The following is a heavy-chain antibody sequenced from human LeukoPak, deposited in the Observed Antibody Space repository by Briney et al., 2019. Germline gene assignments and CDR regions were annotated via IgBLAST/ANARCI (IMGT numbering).Heavy chain of an antibody. CDR2: ISWNSGSI. CDR1: GFTFDDYA. CDR3: AKGYSYGTPDGLFGY. V-gene: IGHV3-9*01. J-gene: IGHJ4*02. Sequence: GGSLRLSCAASGFTFDDYAMHWVRQAPGKGLEWVSGISWNSGSIGYADSVKGRFTISRDNAKNSLYLQMNSLRAEDTALYYCAKGYSYGTPDGLFGYWGQGTLVTVSS. D-gene: IGHD5-18*01.